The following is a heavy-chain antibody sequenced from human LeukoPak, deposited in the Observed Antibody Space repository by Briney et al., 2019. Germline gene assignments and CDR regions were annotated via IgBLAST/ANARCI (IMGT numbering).Heavy chain of an antibody. CDR3: ATGFLFTMVRGVRTDY. J-gene: IGHJ4*02. Sequence: ASVKVSCTASGYTFTNYDINWVRQATGQGLEWMGWINPISGNTGFAKKFQGRVTMTEDTSTDTAYMELSSLRSEDTAVYYCATGFLFTMVRGVRTDYWGQGTLVTVSS. V-gene: IGHV1-8*02. CDR1: GYTFTNYD. CDR2: INPISGNT. D-gene: IGHD3-10*01.